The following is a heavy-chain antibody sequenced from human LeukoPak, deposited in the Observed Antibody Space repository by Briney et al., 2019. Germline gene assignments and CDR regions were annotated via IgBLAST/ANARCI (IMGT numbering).Heavy chain of an antibody. Sequence: SETLSLTCAVYGGSFTGYYWSWIRHPPGNGREWIGEINHSGGTNYNPPLKSRVTISVDTYKNQFSLKLSSVTAADTAVYYCATAPGIAAANPPARIYSFDYWGQGTLVTVSS. J-gene: IGHJ4*02. V-gene: IGHV4-34*01. CDR1: GGSFTGYY. CDR3: ATAPGIAAANPPARIYSFDY. D-gene: IGHD6-13*01. CDR2: INHSGGT.